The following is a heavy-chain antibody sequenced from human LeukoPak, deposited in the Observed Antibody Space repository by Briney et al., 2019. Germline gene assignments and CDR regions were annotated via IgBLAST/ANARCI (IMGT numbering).Heavy chain of an antibody. V-gene: IGHV3-74*01. CDR3: AREYSSSRYFDY. Sequence: GGSLRLSCAASGFAFGDYWMSWVRQAPGKGLVWVSRINSDGSSTTYADSVKGRFTISRDNAKNTLYLQMNSLRAEDTAVYYCAREYSSSRYFDYWGQGTLVTVSS. CDR2: INSDGSST. D-gene: IGHD6-6*01. CDR1: GFAFGDYW. J-gene: IGHJ4*02.